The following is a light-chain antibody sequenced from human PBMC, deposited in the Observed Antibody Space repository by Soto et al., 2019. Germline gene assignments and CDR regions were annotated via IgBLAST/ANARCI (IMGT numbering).Light chain of an antibody. CDR3: SSYTTSSIPV. CDR1: SSDVGGYNY. J-gene: IGLJ3*02. CDR2: DVN. V-gene: IGLV2-14*03. Sequence: QSVLTQPASVSGSPGQSIAIFCTGTSSDVGGYNYVAWYQKHPGKAPKLLIYDVNNRPSGISRRFSGSKSGNTASLTISGLQAEDEADYYCSSYTTSSIPVFGGGTKLTVL.